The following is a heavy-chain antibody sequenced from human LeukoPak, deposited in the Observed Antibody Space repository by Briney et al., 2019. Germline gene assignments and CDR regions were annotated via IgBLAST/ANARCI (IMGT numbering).Heavy chain of an antibody. D-gene: IGHD1-26*01. Sequence: PGGSLRLSCAASGFTFSSYGMHWVRQAPGKGLEWVAVIWYDGSNKYYADSVKGRFTISRDNSKNTLYLQMNSLRAEDTAVYYCAREIGLMSGSYYTAFDYWGQGTLVTVSS. CDR2: IWYDGSNK. J-gene: IGHJ4*02. CDR3: AREIGLMSGSYYTAFDY. CDR1: GFTFSSYG. V-gene: IGHV3-33*01.